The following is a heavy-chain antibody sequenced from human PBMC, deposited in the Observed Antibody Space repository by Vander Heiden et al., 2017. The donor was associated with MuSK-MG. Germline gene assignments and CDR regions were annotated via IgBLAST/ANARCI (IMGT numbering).Heavy chain of an antibody. D-gene: IGHD1-26*01. V-gene: IGHV4-38-2*02. Sequence: QVQLQESGPGLVKPSETLSLTCTVSGYSIGTGYYWAWIRQPPGKGLELIGNIYHSGYTYYNPSLRSRITISIDTSKNQFSLRLSSVTAVDTAVYFCARVSPWEYSWGQGTLVTVSS. CDR1: GYSIGTGYY. CDR2: IYHSGYT. CDR3: ARVSPWEYS. J-gene: IGHJ5*02.